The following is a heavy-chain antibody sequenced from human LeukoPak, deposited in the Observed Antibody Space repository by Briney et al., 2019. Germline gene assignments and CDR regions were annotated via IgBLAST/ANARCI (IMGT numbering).Heavy chain of an antibody. Sequence: SETLSLTYTVSGGSISSYYWSWIRQPPGKGLEWIGYIYYSGSTNYNPSLKSRVTISVDTSKNQFSLKLSSVTAADTAVYYCARDGVLTGGNWFDPWGQGTLVTVSS. CDR3: ARDGVLTGGNWFDP. CDR2: IYYSGST. CDR1: GGSISSYY. V-gene: IGHV4-59*01. J-gene: IGHJ5*02. D-gene: IGHD3-9*01.